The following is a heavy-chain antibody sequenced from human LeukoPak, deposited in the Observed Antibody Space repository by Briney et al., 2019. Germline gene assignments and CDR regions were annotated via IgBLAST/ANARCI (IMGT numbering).Heavy chain of an antibody. V-gene: IGHV3-66*01. CDR2: IYSGGST. D-gene: IGHD1-7*01. CDR1: GFTVSSNY. J-gene: IGHJ6*02. Sequence: GALRLSCAASGFTVSSNYMSWVRQAPGKGPEWVSVIYSGGSTYYADSVKGRFTISRDNSKNTLYLQMNSLRAEDTAVYYCARDPRITGTTSPYYYGMDVWGQGTTVTVSS. CDR3: ARDPRITGTTSPYYYGMDV.